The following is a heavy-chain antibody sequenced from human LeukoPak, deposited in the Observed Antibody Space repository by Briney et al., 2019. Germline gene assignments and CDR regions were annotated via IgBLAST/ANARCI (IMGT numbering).Heavy chain of an antibody. CDR3: ARDRTGGYSYGNLGFDP. J-gene: IGHJ5*02. V-gene: IGHV4-4*07. D-gene: IGHD5-18*01. CDR1: GGSISSYY. Sequence: SETLSLTCTVSGGSISSYYWSWIRQPAGKGLEWIGRIYTSGSTNHNPSLKSRVTISVDTSKNQFSLKLSSVTAADTAVYYCARDRTGGYSYGNLGFDPWGQGTLVTVSS. CDR2: IYTSGST.